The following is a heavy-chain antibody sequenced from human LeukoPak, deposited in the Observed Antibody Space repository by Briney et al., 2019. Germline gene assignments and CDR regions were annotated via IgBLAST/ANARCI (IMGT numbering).Heavy chain of an antibody. CDR2: IYYSGST. Sequence: PSQTLSLTCTVSGGSISSGGYYWSWIRQHPGQGLEWIGYIYYSGSTYYNPSLKSRVTISVDTSKNQFSLKLSSVTAADTAVYYCARAGGSGWYPYYYGMDVWGQGTTVTVSS. D-gene: IGHD6-19*01. V-gene: IGHV4-31*03. CDR1: GGSISSGGYY. CDR3: ARAGGSGWYPYYYGMDV. J-gene: IGHJ6*02.